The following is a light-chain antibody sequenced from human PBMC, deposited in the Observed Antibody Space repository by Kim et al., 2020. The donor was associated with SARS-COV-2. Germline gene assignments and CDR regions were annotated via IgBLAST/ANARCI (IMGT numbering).Light chain of an antibody. Sequence: SATLNCKSSQTVLYHSNNKTFLAWYQQTPGQAPKLLIYWASIRESGVSDRFSGSGSETDFALTISSLQAEDVPVYYCQQYYRPPPSFVLCTKLEIK. CDR3: QQYYRPPPS. CDR2: WAS. J-gene: IGKJ2*03. CDR1: QTVLYHSNNKTF. V-gene: IGKV4-1*01.